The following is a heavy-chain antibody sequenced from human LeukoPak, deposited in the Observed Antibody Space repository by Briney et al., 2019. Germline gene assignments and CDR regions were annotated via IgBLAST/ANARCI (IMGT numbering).Heavy chain of an antibody. V-gene: IGHV3-53*01. CDR1: GFTVSSNY. D-gene: IGHD3-9*01. CDR2: IYSGGST. Sequence: GGSLRLSCAASGFTVSSNYMSWVRQAPGKGLEWVSVIYSGGSTYYADPVKGRFTISRDNSKHTLYLQINSLRAEDTAVYYCASQSYDILTGYYLWGQGTLVTVSS. J-gene: IGHJ4*02. CDR3: ASQSYDILTGYYL.